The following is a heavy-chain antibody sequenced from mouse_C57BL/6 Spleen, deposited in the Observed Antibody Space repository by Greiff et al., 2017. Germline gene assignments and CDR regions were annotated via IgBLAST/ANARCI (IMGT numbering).Heavy chain of an antibody. CDR1: GFTFSNYD. J-gene: IGHJ4*01. D-gene: IGHD1-1*01. V-gene: IGHV5-4*01. Sequence: EVQLQESGGGLVKPGGSLTLSCAASGFTFSNYDMPWVRQTPEKGLEWVASISDGGSDTYYPDNVKGRFTISRDNAKNNLYLQLRHLKSEDTAMCSCSTDTHSSTFVATDYYSMDYWGQGTSVTVSS. CDR3: STDTHSSTFVATDYYSMDY. CDR2: ISDGGSDT.